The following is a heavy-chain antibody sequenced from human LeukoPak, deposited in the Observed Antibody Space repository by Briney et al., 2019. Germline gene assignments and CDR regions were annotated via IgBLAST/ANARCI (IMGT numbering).Heavy chain of an antibody. CDR3: ARGAKIISPAGEQQLVCVPGGDY. CDR1: GFTFSSDS. J-gene: IGHJ4*02. D-gene: IGHD6-13*01. Sequence: GGSLRLSCAASGFTFSSDSMNWVRQAPREGLESGSSISSGSSYIYSADSVKGRFTISRDNAKNSLYLHMNRLRDEDRAVYYWARGAKIISPAGEQQLVCVPGGDYWGQGTLVTVSS. V-gene: IGHV3-21*01. CDR2: ISSGSSYI.